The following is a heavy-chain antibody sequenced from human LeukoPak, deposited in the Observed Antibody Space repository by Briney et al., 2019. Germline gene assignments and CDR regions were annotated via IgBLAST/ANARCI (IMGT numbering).Heavy chain of an antibody. D-gene: IGHD5-24*01. CDR3: ARDRVEMATTGAYYYYYMDV. CDR1: GFTFSSYE. J-gene: IGHJ6*03. V-gene: IGHV3-48*03. CDR2: ISSSGSTI. Sequence: GGSLRLSCAASGFTFSSYEMNWVRQAPGKGLEWVSYISSSGSTIYYADSVKGRFTISRDNAKNSLYLQMNSLGAEDTAVYYCARDRVEMATTGAYYYYYMDVWGKGTTVTVSS.